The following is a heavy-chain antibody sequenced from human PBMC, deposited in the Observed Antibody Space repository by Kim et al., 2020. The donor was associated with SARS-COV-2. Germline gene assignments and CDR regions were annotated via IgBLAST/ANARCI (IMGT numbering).Heavy chain of an antibody. V-gene: IGHV3-30-3*01. CDR1: GFTFSSYA. D-gene: IGHD3-9*01. J-gene: IGHJ4*02. Sequence: GGSLRLSCAASGFTFSSYAMHWVRRAPGKGLEWVAAISYDGSNKYYADSVKGRFIISRDNSKNTLYLQVNSLTVLTVEDTAGYYCARASYYDILTRYHYFDYWGQGTLVTVSS. CDR3: ARASYYDILTRYHYFDY. CDR2: ISYDGSNK.